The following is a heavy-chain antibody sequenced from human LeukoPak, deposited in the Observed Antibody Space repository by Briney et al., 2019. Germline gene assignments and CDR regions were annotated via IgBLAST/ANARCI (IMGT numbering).Heavy chain of an antibody. CDR2: IYYSGST. D-gene: IGHD6-6*01. V-gene: IGHV4-59*01. CDR3: ARGAAARRSDY. CDR1: GGSISSYY. J-gene: IGHJ4*02. Sequence: PSETLSLTCTVSGGSISSYYWSWIRQPPRKGLEWIGYIYYSGSTNYNPSLKSRVTISVDTSKNQFSLKLSSVTAADTAVYYCARGAAARRSDYWGQGTLVTVSS.